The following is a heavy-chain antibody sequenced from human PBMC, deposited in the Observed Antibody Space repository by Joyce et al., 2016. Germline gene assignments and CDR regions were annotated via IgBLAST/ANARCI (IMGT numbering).Heavy chain of an antibody. Sequence: QVQLVQSGAEMKKPGASVKVSCQASGYTFIDYGITWVRQAPGQGLEWMGWISTYSGKTNSAQRLQGRVIMTTDTSTTTAYMELRSLRSDDTAVYFCARSDPTYYYDSSGLVLVDYWGQGTLVTVSS. J-gene: IGHJ4*02. CDR1: GYTFIDYG. V-gene: IGHV1-18*01. D-gene: IGHD3-22*01. CDR3: ARSDPTYYYDSSGLVLVDY. CDR2: ISTYSGKT.